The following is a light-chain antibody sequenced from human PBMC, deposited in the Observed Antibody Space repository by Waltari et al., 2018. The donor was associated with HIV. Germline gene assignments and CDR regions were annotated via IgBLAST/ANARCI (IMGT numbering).Light chain of an antibody. CDR3: QYYYMSQLCSVV. CDR2: DYN. J-gene: IGLJ2*01. CDR1: RSNIGAGFD. Sequence: QSVLTQPPSVSGAPGQRVTIACTGTRSNIGAGFDVHWFQQIPGNAPKLLIYDYNARPSGVPDRFSVSQSGASASLAITGLQTEYEADYLCQYYYMSQLCSVVFGGGTKLTVL. V-gene: IGLV1-40*01.